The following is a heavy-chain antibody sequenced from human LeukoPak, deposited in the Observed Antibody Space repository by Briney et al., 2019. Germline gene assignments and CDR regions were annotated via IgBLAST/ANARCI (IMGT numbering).Heavy chain of an antibody. CDR1: GFTFSSYW. D-gene: IGHD6-13*01. V-gene: IGHV3-74*01. J-gene: IGHJ5*02. CDR2: INSDGSST. Sequence: GGSLRLSCAASGFTFSSYWMHWVRQAPGKGLVWVSRINSDGSSTSYADSVKGRFTISRDNAKNTLYLQMNSLRAEDTAVYYCAKDFEVAAAGTQYNWFDPWGQGTLVTVSS. CDR3: AKDFEVAAAGTQYNWFDP.